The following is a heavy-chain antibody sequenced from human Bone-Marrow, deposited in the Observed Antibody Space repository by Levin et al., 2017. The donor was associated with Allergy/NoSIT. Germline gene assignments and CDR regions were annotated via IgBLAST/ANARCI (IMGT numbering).Heavy chain of an antibody. CDR3: ARHWDTSMVFGF. CDR1: GYSFTSYW. CDR2: IYPGDSDT. D-gene: IGHD5-18*01. V-gene: IGHV5-51*01. Sequence: GESLKISCKVSGYSFTSYWVGWVRQMPGKGLEWMGIIYPGDSDTRYSPSFQGQVTISADKSITTAYLQWSSLKASDTAVYYCARHWDTSMVFGFWGQGTLVTVSS. J-gene: IGHJ4*02.